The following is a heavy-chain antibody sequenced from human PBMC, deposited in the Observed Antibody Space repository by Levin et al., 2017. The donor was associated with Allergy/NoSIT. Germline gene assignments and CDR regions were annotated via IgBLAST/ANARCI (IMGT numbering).Heavy chain of an antibody. CDR3: ARDSWWELLQREGSYFDY. D-gene: IGHD1-26*01. J-gene: IGHJ4*02. V-gene: IGHV3-21*01. CDR1: GFTFSSYS. CDR2: ISSSSSYI. Sequence: TAGGSLRLSCAASGFTFSSYSMNWVRQAPGKGLEWVSSISSSSSYIYYADSVKGRFTISRDNAKNSLYLQMNSLRAEDTAVYYCARDSWWELLQREGSYFDYWGQGTLVTVSS.